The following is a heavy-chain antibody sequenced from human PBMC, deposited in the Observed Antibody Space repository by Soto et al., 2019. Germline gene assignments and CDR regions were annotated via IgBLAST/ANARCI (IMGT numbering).Heavy chain of an antibody. J-gene: IGHJ3*01. CDR3: AKDRERPVRGVIISSPAFDL. CDR1: GFTFSSYG. D-gene: IGHD3-10*01. Sequence: QVQLVESGGGVVQPGRSLRLSCAASGFTFSSYGMHWVRQAPGKGLEWVAVISYDGSNKYYADSVKGRFTISRDNSKNTLYLQMNSLRAEDTAVYYCAKDRERPVRGVIISSPAFDLWGQGTMVTVSS. V-gene: IGHV3-30*18. CDR2: ISYDGSNK.